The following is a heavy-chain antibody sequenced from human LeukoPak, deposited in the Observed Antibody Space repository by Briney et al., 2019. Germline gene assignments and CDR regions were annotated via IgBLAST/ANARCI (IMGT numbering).Heavy chain of an antibody. Sequence: GGSLRLSCAASGFTFSSYGMHWVRQAPGKGLEGVAVIWYDGSNKYYADSVKDRFTISRDNSKNTLYLQMNSLRAEDTAVYYCAREWVGCSSTSCYYYDSSGYYRSLDYWGQGTLVTVSS. V-gene: IGHV3-33*01. CDR3: AREWVGCSSTSCYYYDSSGYYRSLDY. CDR2: IWYDGSNK. J-gene: IGHJ4*02. CDR1: GFTFSSYG. D-gene: IGHD3-22*01.